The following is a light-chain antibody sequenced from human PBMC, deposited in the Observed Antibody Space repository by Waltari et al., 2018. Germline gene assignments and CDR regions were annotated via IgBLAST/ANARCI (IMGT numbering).Light chain of an antibody. V-gene: IGKV3-20*01. CDR2: DAS. J-gene: IGKJ1*01. Sequence: EIMLTQSPGTLSLSPGETAPPSCRSSQNINKYLAWYQHIPGQAPRLLIYDASSRATGIPDRFSGSGSGTDFSLTISRLEPEDFAVYYCQKYGSLPATFGQGTKVEIK. CDR3: QKYGSLPAT. CDR1: QNINKY.